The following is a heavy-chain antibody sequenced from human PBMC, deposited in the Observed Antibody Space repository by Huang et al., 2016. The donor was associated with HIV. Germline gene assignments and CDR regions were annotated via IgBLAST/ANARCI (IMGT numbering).Heavy chain of an antibody. CDR1: GFTFSSYW. CDR3: ARRLRYYYGSGRTSGYFDY. CDR2: IKQDGREK. J-gene: IGHJ4*02. V-gene: IGHV3-7*01. Sequence: EVQLVESGGGLVQPGGSLRLSCTASGFTFSSYWMSWVRKGPGKGLEWLANIKQDGREKYYVDSVKGRFSIARDNAKNSLYLQMNSLRAEDTAVYYCARRLRYYYGSGRTSGYFDYWGQGTLVTVSS. D-gene: IGHD3-10*01.